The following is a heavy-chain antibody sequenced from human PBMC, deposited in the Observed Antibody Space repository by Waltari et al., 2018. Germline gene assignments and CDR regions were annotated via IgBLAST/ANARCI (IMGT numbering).Heavy chain of an antibody. D-gene: IGHD3-10*01. CDR2: INKDGSSP. J-gene: IGHJ4*02. CDR3: ARDDALWPHYVDQ. Sequence: EVQLLESGGGLVLLGGSLIISCATSGFPFGAHWMQWVRQVPGKGLEWGSRINKDGSSPTYAPSVKGRFTISRDNVNNTLQLQMVSLRAEDTALYCCARDDALWPHYVDQWGQVILVTVSS. V-gene: IGHV3-74*01. CDR1: GFPFGAHW.